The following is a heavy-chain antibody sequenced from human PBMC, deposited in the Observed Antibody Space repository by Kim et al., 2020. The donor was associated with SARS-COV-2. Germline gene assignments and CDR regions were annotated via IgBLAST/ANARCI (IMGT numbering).Heavy chain of an antibody. V-gene: IGHV1-69*13. CDR1: GGTFSSYA. D-gene: IGHD7-27*01. J-gene: IGHJ4*02. Sequence: SVKVSCKASGGTFSSYAISWVRQAPGQGLEWMGGIIPIFGTANYAQKFQGRVTITADESTSTAYMELSSLRSEDTAVYYCARDTPRSPLIPGEDYWGQGTLVTVSS. CDR3: ARDTPRSPLIPGEDY. CDR2: IIPIFGTA.